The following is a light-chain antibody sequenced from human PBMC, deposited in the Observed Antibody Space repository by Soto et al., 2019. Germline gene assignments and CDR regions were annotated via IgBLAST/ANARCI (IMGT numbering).Light chain of an antibody. CDR3: SSYTSSSTRV. Sequence: QSALTQPASVSGSHGQSITISCTGTSSDVGGYNYVSRYQQHPGKAPKLMIFDVSDRPSGVSNRFSGSKSGNTASLTISGLQAEDEADYYCSSYTSSSTRVFGTGTKVTVL. CDR2: DVS. V-gene: IGLV2-14*01. CDR1: SSDVGGYNY. J-gene: IGLJ1*01.